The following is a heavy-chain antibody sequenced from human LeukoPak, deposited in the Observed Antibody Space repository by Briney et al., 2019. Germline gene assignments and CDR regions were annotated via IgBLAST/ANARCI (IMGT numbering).Heavy chain of an antibody. CDR1: GFTFSSYA. CDR3: DRSSEEWELYVH. J-gene: IGHJ4*02. CDR2: ISGSGGST. V-gene: IGHV3-23*01. D-gene: IGHD1-26*01. Sequence: GGSLRLSCAASGFTFSSYAMSWVRQAPGKGLEGVSAISGSGGSTYYADSVKGRFTISRDNSKNTLYLQMNSLRAEDTAVYYCDRSSEEWELYVHWGQGTLVTVSS.